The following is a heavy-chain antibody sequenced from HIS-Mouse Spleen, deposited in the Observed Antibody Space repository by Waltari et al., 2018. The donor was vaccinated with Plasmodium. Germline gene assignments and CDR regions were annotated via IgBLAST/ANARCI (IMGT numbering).Heavy chain of an antibody. CDR3: AKEVLGYYDFWSRPDY. V-gene: IGHV3-30*18. Sequence: QVQLVESGGGVVQPGRSLRLSCAASGFTFRSYVMPWVRQAPGKGLEWVAVISYDGSNKYYADSVKGRFTISRDNSKNTLYLQMNSLRAEDTAVYYCAKEVLGYYDFWSRPDYWGQGTLVTVSS. D-gene: IGHD3-3*01. J-gene: IGHJ4*02. CDR2: ISYDGSNK. CDR1: GFTFRSYV.